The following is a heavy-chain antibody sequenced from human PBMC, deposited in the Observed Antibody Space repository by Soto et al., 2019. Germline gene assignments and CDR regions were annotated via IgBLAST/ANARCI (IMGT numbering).Heavy chain of an antibody. CDR1: GYTFKNYG. J-gene: IGHJ4*02. CDR3: VSGGIETGYYREMDH. Sequence: ASVKVSCKASGYTFKNYGINWVRQAPGRGLEWVAWISAYNGDTSYAQHFQGRVTVTTETLTNTAYMELRSLRPDDTAVYFCVSGGIETGYYREMDHWGQGTLVTVSS. CDR2: ISAYNGDT. D-gene: IGHD3-9*01. V-gene: IGHV1-18*04.